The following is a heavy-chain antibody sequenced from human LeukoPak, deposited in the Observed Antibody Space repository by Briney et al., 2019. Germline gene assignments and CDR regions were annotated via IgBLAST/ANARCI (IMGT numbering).Heavy chain of an antibody. V-gene: IGHV1-2*02. CDR3: ARRKCSRTSCYEGDAFDI. J-gene: IGHJ3*02. Sequence: GASVKVSCKASGYTFSNYGISWVRQAPGQGLEWMGWINPNSGGTNYAQKFQGRVTMTRDTSISTAYMELSRLRSDDTAVYYCARRKCSRTSCYEGDAFDIWGQGTMVTVSS. CDR1: GYTFSNYG. CDR2: INPNSGGT. D-gene: IGHD2-2*01.